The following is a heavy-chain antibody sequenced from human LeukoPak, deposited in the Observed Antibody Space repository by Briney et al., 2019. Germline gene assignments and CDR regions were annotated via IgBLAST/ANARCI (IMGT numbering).Heavy chain of an antibody. CDR2: ISAYNGNT. J-gene: IGHJ5*02. Sequence: GASVKVSCKASGYTFTSYGISWVRQAPGQGREWMGWISAYNGNTNYAQKLQGRVTMTTDTSTSTAYMELRSLRSDDTAAYYCARDSKYSSSWYRKNWFDPWGQGTLVTVSS. D-gene: IGHD6-13*01. V-gene: IGHV1-18*01. CDR3: ARDSKYSSSWYRKNWFDP. CDR1: GYTFTSYG.